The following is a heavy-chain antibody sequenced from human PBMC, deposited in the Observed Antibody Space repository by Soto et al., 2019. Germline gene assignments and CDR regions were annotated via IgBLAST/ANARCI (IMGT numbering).Heavy chain of an antibody. CDR3: TTGAAADPYYYYYYGMDV. Sequence: GSLRLSCAASGFTFSNAWVSWVRQAPGKGLEWVGRIKSKTDGGTTDYAAPVKGRFTISRDDSKNTLYLQMNSLKTEDTAVYYCTTGAAADPYYYYYYGMDVWGQGTTVTVSS. V-gene: IGHV3-15*01. CDR1: GFTFSNAW. D-gene: IGHD6-13*01. J-gene: IGHJ6*02. CDR2: IKSKTDGGTT.